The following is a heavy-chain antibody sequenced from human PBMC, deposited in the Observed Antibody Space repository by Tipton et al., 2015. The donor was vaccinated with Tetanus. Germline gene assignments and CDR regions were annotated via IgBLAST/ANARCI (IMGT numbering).Heavy chain of an antibody. CDR1: GGSISSSSYY. CDR3: ARDYVPAANYYYYYGMDV. Sequence: TLSLTCTVSGGSISSSSYYWGWIRQPPGKGLEWIGSIYYSGSTYYNPPLKSRVTISVDTSKNRFSLKLSSVTAADTAVYYCARDYVPAANYYYYYGMDVWGQGTTVTVSS. J-gene: IGHJ6*02. V-gene: IGHV4-39*02. D-gene: IGHD2-2*01. CDR2: IYYSGST.